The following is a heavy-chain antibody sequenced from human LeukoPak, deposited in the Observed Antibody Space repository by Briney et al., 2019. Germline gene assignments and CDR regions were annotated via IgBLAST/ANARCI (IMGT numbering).Heavy chain of an antibody. D-gene: IGHD2-8*02. CDR3: ARGGPYWLPFDY. CDR2: IYYSGST. Sequence: SETLSLTCTVSGGSISSSSYYWGWIRQPPGKGLEWIGSIYYSGSTYYNPSLKSRVTISVDTSKNQFSLKLSSVTAADTAVYYCARGGPYWLPFDYWGQGTLVTVSS. J-gene: IGHJ4*02. V-gene: IGHV4-39*07. CDR1: GGSISSSSYY.